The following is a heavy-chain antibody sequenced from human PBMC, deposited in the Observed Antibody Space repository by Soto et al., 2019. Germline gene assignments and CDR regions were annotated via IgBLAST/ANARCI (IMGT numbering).Heavy chain of an antibody. CDR3: ARLLGMIRFLEWLFQAHDAFDI. CDR2: ISYDGSNK. CDR1: GFTFSSYA. Sequence: GGSLRLSCAASGFTFSSYAMHWVRQAPGKGLEWVAVISYDGSNKYYADSVKGRFTISRDNSKNTLYLQMNSLRAEDTAVYYCARLLGMIRFLEWLFQAHDAFDIWGQGTMVTVSS. D-gene: IGHD3-3*01. J-gene: IGHJ3*02. V-gene: IGHV3-30-3*01.